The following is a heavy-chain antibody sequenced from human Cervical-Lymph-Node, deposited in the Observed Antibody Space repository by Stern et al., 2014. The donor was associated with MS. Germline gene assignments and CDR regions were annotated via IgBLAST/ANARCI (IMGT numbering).Heavy chain of an antibody. Sequence: VQLVESGAEVKKPGSSVKVSCTASGGPFSINSISWVRQAPGQGLEWMGGIVPMFGTSNHVQKVQGRVTTTADESTSTADIEMRSLTSEDTAVYFCAIDQGGLAAFWGQGTLVTVSS. J-gene: IGHJ4*02. CDR3: AIDQGGLAAF. V-gene: IGHV1-69*01. D-gene: IGHD6-13*01. CDR2: IVPMFGTS. CDR1: GGPFSINS.